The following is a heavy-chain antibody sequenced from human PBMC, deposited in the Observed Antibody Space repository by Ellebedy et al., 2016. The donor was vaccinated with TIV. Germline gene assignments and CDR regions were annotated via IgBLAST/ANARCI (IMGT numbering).Heavy chain of an antibody. CDR3: AREGGSGYRTRGAFDY. CDR2: IYYSGST. J-gene: IGHJ4*02. CDR1: GGSISSGIYY. Sequence: SETLSLTXTVSGGSISSGIYYWSWIRQHPGRGLEWIGYIYYSGSTYYNPSLKSRLTISVDTSKNQFSLKLSSVTAADTAVYYCAREGGSGYRTRGAFDYWGQGTLVTVSS. V-gene: IGHV4-31*03. D-gene: IGHD3-22*01.